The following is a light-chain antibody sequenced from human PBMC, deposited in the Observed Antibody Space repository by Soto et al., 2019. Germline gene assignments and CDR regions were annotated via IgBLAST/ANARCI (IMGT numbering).Light chain of an antibody. CDR3: QPRSNWPPIT. J-gene: IGKJ5*01. CDR2: AAS. Sequence: QMTKSPSSLSASVGDRVTVTCRASQSISSYLNWYQQKPGKAPKLLIYAASSLQSGVPSRFSGSGSGTDFTLTISSLQPEDFAVHYCQPRSNWPPITFGQGTRLEIK. V-gene: IGKV1-39*01. CDR1: QSISSY.